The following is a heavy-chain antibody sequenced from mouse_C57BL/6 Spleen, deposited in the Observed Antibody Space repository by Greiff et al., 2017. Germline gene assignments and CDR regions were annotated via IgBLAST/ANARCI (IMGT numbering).Heavy chain of an antibody. Sequence: VQLQQPGAELVKPGASVKLSCKASGYTFTSYWMHWVKQRPGQGLEWIGMIHPNCGSTNYNEKFKSKATLTVDKSSSTAYMQLSSLTAEDSAISYCASSYYYGSSYGYAMDYWGQGTSVTVSS. CDR1: GYTFTSYW. V-gene: IGHV1-64*01. D-gene: IGHD1-1*01. CDR2: IHPNCGST. J-gene: IGHJ4*01. CDR3: ASSYYYGSSYGYAMDY.